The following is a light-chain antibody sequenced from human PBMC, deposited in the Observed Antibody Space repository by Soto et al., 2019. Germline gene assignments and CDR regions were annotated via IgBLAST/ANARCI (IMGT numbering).Light chain of an antibody. CDR1: SGSIASNY. J-gene: IGLJ3*02. Sequence: FMLTQPHSVSESPGKTVTISCTRSSGSIASNYVQWYQQRPGSAPTTMIYEDNQRPSGVPDRFSGSIDSSSNSASLTISGLKTEDEADFYCQSYDSSNSWVFGGGTKLTVL. CDR2: EDN. CDR3: QSYDSSNSWV. V-gene: IGLV6-57*03.